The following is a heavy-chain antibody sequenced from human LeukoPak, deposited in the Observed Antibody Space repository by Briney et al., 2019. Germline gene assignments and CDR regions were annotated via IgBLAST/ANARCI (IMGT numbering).Heavy chain of an antibody. J-gene: IGHJ4*02. V-gene: IGHV1-18*01. CDR1: GGTFSSYA. Sequence: ASVKVSCKASGGTFSSYAISWVRQAPGQGLEWMGWISAYNGNTNYAQKLQGRVTMTTDTSTSTAYMELRSLRSDDTAVYYCAVVETETGGFDYWGQGTLVTVSS. CDR2: ISAYNGNT. CDR3: AVVETETGGFDY. D-gene: IGHD3-10*01.